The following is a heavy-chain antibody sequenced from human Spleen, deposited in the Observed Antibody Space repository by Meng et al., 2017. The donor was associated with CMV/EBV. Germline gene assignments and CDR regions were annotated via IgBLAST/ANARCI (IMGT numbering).Heavy chain of an antibody. Sequence: GESLKISCAASGFTFSGYGMHWVRQAPGKGLEWVAFIRYDGTNKYYADSVKGRFTISRDNSKNTLYLQMNSLRDEDTAVYYCAKESPTYGDAFDIWGQGTMVTVSS. CDR1: GFTFSGYG. V-gene: IGHV3-30*02. D-gene: IGHD4-17*01. CDR2: IRYDGTNK. CDR3: AKESPTYGDAFDI. J-gene: IGHJ3*02.